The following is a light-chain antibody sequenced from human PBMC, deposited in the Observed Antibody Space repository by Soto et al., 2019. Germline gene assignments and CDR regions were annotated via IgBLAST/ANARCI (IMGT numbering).Light chain of an antibody. Sequence: EVVMTQSPATLSASPGQRVALSCRASHSIDINLAWYQQKPGQAPRLVIYRASTRATGIPARFSGSGSGTEFTLTISSLQFEDFAIYYCQQFGNWWTFGQGTKVEIK. J-gene: IGKJ1*01. V-gene: IGKV3-15*01. CDR1: HSIDIN. CDR3: QQFGNWWT. CDR2: RAS.